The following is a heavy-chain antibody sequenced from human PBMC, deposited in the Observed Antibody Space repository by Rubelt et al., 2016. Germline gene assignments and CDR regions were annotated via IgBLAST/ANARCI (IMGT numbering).Heavy chain of an antibody. Sequence: QVQLQESGPGLVKPSGTLSLTCAVSGGSISSSNWWSWVRQPPGKGLEWIGEIYHSGSTNYNPSLKCRVTISVDKSKNHFSLKLSSVTAADTAVYYCARGNFMYYFDYWGQGTLVTVSS. J-gene: IGHJ4*02. CDR2: IYHSGST. CDR3: ARGNFMYYFDY. V-gene: IGHV4-4*02. CDR1: GGSISSSNW.